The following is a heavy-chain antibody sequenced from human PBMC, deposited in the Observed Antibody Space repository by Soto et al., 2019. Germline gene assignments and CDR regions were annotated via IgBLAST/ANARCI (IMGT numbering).Heavy chain of an antibody. CDR3: VKDLASIVVVPLGDY. CDR2: ISSNGGST. J-gene: IGHJ4*02. Sequence: GGSLRLSCSASGFTFSSYAMHWVRQAPGKGLEYVSAISSNGGSTYYADSVKGRFTISRDNSKNTLYLQMSSLRAEDTAVYYCVKDLASIVVVPLGDYWGQGTLVTVSS. CDR1: GFTFSSYA. V-gene: IGHV3-64D*08. D-gene: IGHD3-22*01.